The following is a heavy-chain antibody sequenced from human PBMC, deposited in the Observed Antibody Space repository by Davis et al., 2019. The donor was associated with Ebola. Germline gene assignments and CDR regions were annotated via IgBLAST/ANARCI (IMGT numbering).Heavy chain of an antibody. CDR1: GGSISSYY. CDR3: AAEYYYYGMDV. CDR2: IYYSGST. J-gene: IGHJ6*02. Sequence: SETLSLTCTVSGGSISSYYWGWIRQPPGKGLEWIGSIYYSGSTYYNPSLKSRVTISVDTSKNQFSLKLSSVTAADTAVYYCAAEYYYYGMDVWGQGTTVTVSS. V-gene: IGHV4-39*01.